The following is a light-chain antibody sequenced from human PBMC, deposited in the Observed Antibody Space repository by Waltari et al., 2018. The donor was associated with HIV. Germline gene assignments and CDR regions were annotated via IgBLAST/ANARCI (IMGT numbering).Light chain of an antibody. V-gene: IGKV3-15*01. CDR3: QQYKNGWT. J-gene: IGKJ1*01. CDR2: GTS. CDR1: QSVSTS. Sequence: EVVMAQYPATLSVSPGESAILSCRASQSVSTSLAWYQQKPGQAPRLLIFGTSTRATGVSARFSGSGSGTYFSLTISSLQSEDLAVYYCQQYKNGWTFGQGTKVDIK.